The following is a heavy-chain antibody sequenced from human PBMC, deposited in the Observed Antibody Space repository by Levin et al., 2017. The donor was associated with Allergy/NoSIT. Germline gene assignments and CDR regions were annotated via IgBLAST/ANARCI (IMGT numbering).Heavy chain of an antibody. CDR3: TTDYSPIYDILSGYYIVGY. Sequence: GGSLRLSCAASGFTFSYAWMSWVCQAPGKGLEWVGRIKSKTDGGTTDYAAPVKGRFTISRDDSKNTLYLHMNSLKTEDTAVYYCTTDYSPIYDILSGYYIVGYWGQGTLVTVSS. CDR1: GFTFSYAW. CDR2: IKSKTDGGTT. D-gene: IGHD3-9*01. V-gene: IGHV3-15*01. J-gene: IGHJ4*02.